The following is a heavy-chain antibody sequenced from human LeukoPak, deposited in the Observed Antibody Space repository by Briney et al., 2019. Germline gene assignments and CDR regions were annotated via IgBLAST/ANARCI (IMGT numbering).Heavy chain of an antibody. V-gene: IGHV3-15*01. J-gene: IGHJ4*02. CDR2: IKSKFDGETR. CDR1: GFTFNQAW. CDR3: VIDDYYDKSGTRDADFFDY. Sequence: GGSLRLSCAGSGFTFNQAWMSWVRQAPGKGLEWVGRIKSKFDGETRDYAAAVKGRFTFSRDDSKNTLHLEMNRLETEDTAVYYCVIDDYYDKSGTRDADFFDYWGQGALVAVSS. D-gene: IGHD3-22*01.